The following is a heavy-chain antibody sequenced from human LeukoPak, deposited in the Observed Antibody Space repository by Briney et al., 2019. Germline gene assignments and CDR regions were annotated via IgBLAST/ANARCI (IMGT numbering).Heavy chain of an antibody. J-gene: IGHJ5*02. Sequence: GGSLRLSCAASGFIFSGYWMTWVRQAPGKGLEWVAFIGYDGRNKYYADSVRGRFTISRDNSKDTLHLQMDSLRAEDTAIYSCAKDSGDYSWNDEGNWFDPWGQGTLVTVSS. CDR2: IGYDGRNK. D-gene: IGHD1-1*01. V-gene: IGHV3-30*02. CDR3: AKDSGDYSWNDEGNWFDP. CDR1: GFIFSGYW.